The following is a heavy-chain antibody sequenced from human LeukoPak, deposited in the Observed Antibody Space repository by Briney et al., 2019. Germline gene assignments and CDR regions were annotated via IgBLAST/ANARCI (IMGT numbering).Heavy chain of an antibody. CDR3: ARADKIQLWYYFDY. J-gene: IGHJ4*02. CDR1: GGTLSSYA. Sequence: ASVKVSCKASGGTLSSYAISWVRQAPGQGLEWMGGIIPIFGTANYAQKFQGRVTITADESTSTAYMELSSLRSEDTAVYYCARADKIQLWYYFDYWGQGTLVTVSS. V-gene: IGHV1-69*13. D-gene: IGHD5-18*01. CDR2: IIPIFGTA.